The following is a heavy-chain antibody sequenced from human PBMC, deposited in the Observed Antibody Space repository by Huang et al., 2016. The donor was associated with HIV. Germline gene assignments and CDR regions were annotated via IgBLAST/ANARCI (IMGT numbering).Heavy chain of an antibody. CDR1: GASISSGSYY. J-gene: IGHJ3*02. Sequence: QVQLQESGPGLVKPSQTLSLTCTVSGASISSGSYYWTWIRQPAGKGLEWIGHIYNSGSTNDNPALKSRVTISIDTSKNHFSLRLNSGTAADTAVYYCATWPPGSQMRAFDIWGPGTMITVSS. D-gene: IGHD2-15*01. CDR3: ATWPPGSQMRAFDI. CDR2: IYNSGST. V-gene: IGHV4-61*09.